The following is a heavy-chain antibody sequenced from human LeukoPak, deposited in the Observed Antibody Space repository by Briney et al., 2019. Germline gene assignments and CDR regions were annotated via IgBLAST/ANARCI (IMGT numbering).Heavy chain of an antibody. V-gene: IGHV1-18*01. D-gene: IGHD1-7*01. J-gene: IGHJ4*02. CDR3: ARDGRPGWNYAIDY. CDR1: GYTFTSYG. Sequence: GASVKVSCKSSGYTFTSYGISWVGQAPGQGGEGMGWISAYNGNTNYAQKVQGRVTMTTDTSTSPAYMELRSLRSDDTAVYYCARDGRPGWNYAIDYWGQGTLVTVSS. CDR2: ISAYNGNT.